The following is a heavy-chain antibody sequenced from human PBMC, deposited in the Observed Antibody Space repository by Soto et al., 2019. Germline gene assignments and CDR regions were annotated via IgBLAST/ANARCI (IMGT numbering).Heavy chain of an antibody. D-gene: IGHD1-7*01. CDR3: AKRPYDWNYVAYFDY. J-gene: IGHJ4*02. Sequence: GGSLRLSCAASGFTFSSYAMSWVRQAPGKGLEWVSAISGSGGSTYYADSVKGRFTISRDNSKNTLYLQMNSLRAEDTAVYYCAKRPYDWNYVAYFDYWGQGTLVTVSS. CDR2: ISGSGGST. CDR1: GFTFSSYA. V-gene: IGHV3-23*01.